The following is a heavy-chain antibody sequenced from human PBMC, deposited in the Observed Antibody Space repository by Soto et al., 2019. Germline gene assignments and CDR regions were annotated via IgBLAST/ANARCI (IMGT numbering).Heavy chain of an antibody. D-gene: IGHD1-26*01. Sequence: QVQLQESGPGLVKASGTLSLTCTVSGGSIITRNWWSWVRQPPGKGLEWIGEVDHSGSTNYNPSLQSRVTISVDMSKNKSSLKLTPATTADTAVYYCARREALSGTASAPVDWGQGTLVNVSS. J-gene: IGHJ4*02. CDR1: GGSIITRNW. CDR2: VDHSGST. V-gene: IGHV4-4*02. CDR3: ARREALSGTASAPVD.